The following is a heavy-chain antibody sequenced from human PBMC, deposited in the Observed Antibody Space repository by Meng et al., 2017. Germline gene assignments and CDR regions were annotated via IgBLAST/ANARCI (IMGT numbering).Heavy chain of an antibody. CDR1: EYTFTSCA. J-gene: IGHJ4*02. CDR2: INPNTWNP. V-gene: IGHV7-4-1*02. CDR3: AREGRVDFDY. D-gene: IGHD1-26*01. Sequence: NEAGASCQFSCNAFEYTFTSCALKWVPQAPGQGVNGMGWINPNTWNPTSSQGFTGRFVFSLDTSVSTAYLQISSLKAEDTAVYYCAREGRVDFDYWGQGTLVTVSS.